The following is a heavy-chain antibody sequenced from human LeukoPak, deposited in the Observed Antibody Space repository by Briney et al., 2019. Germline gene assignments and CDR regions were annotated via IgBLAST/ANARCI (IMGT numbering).Heavy chain of an antibody. CDR3: AKGTQSSGWYN. J-gene: IGHJ4*02. CDR2: ISGSGDIT. V-gene: IGHV3-23*01. CDR1: GFTFSNYA. Sequence: GGSLRLSCAASGFTFSNYAFSWVRQAPGKGLEWVSAISGSGDITYYADSVRGQFTISRDNSKNTLYLQMNSLRAEDTAVYYCAKGTQSSGWYNWGQGTLVTVSS. D-gene: IGHD6-19*01.